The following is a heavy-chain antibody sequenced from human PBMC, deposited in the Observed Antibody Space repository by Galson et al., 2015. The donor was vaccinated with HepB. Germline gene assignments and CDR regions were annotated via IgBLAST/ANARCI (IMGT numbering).Heavy chain of an antibody. D-gene: IGHD2-2*01. CDR1: GFTFGEYG. Sequence: SLRLSCAASGFTFGEYGMSWVRQAPGKGLEWVGFIRGKAYGGTTEYAASLKGRFSISRDDSRSIAYLQMNRLKIEDTAVYYCSRDFPYYNTSSYIQIPNFDCWGQGTLVTVSS. CDR2: IRGKAYGGTT. CDR3: SRDFPYYNTSSYIQIPNFDC. V-gene: IGHV3-49*04. J-gene: IGHJ4*02.